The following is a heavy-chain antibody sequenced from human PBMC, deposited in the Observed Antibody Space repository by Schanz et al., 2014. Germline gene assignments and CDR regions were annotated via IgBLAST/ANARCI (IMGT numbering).Heavy chain of an antibody. D-gene: IGHD2-2*01. V-gene: IGHV1-18*01. CDR1: GYTFTDYG. CDR2: IRPDNGHT. Sequence: QVQLVQSGAEVKKPGASVKVSCKASGYTFTDYGLSWVRQAPGQGLEWLGWIRPDNGHTTYSQKVRDRVIFTTDTSANTAYMELRSLRSDDTAVYYCARDRRRYCSTASCLHDNWFDPWGQGTLVTVSS. CDR3: ARDRRRYCSTASCLHDNWFDP. J-gene: IGHJ5*02.